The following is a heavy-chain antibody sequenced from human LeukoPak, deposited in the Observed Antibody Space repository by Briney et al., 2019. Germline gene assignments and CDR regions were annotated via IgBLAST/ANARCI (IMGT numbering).Heavy chain of an antibody. J-gene: IGHJ5*02. Sequence: GGSLKLSCAASGFTFSVSGIHWVRQSSGKGLEWVGRIRNKSNRYATAYAASVDGRFTTSRDDSKNTAYLQMNSLKTEDTAVYYCTSSYSGNYEANWFDPWGQGTLVTVSS. V-gene: IGHV3-73*01. CDR3: TSSYSGNYEANWFDP. CDR1: GFTFSVSG. CDR2: IRNKSNRYAT. D-gene: IGHD1-26*01.